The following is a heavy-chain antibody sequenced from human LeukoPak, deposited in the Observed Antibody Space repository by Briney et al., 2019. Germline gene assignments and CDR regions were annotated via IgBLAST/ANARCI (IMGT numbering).Heavy chain of an antibody. CDR1: GGSIRSSYYY. CDR2: IYDSGST. CDR3: TRDIGDFVSDF. Sequence: SETLSLTCTVSGGSIRSSYYYWGWIRQPPGKGLEWIGSIYDSGSTYYNPSLKSRVTISVDTSKNQFSLKLNSVTAADTAVYYCTRDIGDFVSDFWGQGTLVTVSS. J-gene: IGHJ4*02. V-gene: IGHV4-39*02. D-gene: IGHD2-21*02.